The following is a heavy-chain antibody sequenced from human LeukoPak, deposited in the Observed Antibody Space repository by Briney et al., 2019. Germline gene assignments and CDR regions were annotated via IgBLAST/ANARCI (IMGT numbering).Heavy chain of an antibody. Sequence: GGSLRLSCAASGFTFSSNWMSWVRQAPGKGLEGVANIRQDGSVKKYVDSVKGRFTISRDNAKNSLDLQMNSLRAEDTAVYYCARVDSYNNGWLDFWGQGTLVTVSA. J-gene: IGHJ4*02. V-gene: IGHV3-7*04. CDR3: ARVDSYNNGWLDF. D-gene: IGHD6-19*01. CDR1: GFTFSSNW. CDR2: IRQDGSVK.